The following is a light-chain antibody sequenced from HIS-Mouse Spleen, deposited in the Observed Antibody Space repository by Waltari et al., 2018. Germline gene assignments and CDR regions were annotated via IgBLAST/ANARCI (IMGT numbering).Light chain of an antibody. J-gene: IGLJ2*01. V-gene: IGLV2-14*03. CDR2: DVS. CDR1: SSDVGGYNY. CDR3: SSYTSSSTL. Sequence: QSALTQPASVSGSPGQSITISCTGTSSDVGGYNYVSWYPQHPGKAPKLMIYDVSNRPSGVSNRFSGSKSGNTASLTISGLQAEDEADYYCSSYTSSSTLFGGGTKLTVL.